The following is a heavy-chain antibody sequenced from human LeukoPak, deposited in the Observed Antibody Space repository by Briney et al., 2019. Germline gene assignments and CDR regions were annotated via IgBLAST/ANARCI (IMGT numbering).Heavy chain of an antibody. CDR3: ARDTIEYSSSSGRGFTDY. CDR2: INPNSGGT. J-gene: IGHJ4*02. D-gene: IGHD6-6*01. Sequence: ASVKVSCKASGYTFTSYGISWVRQAPGQGLEWMGWINPNSGGTNYAQKFQGRVTMTRDTSISTAYMELSRLRSDDTAVYYCARDTIEYSSSSGRGFTDYWGQGTLVTVSS. V-gene: IGHV1-2*02. CDR1: GYTFTSYG.